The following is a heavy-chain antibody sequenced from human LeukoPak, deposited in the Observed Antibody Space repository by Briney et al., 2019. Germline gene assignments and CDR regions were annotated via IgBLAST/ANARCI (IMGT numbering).Heavy chain of an antibody. D-gene: IGHD2-15*01. CDR3: AKGNKGYCSGGSCYFDY. CDR2: ISGSGGST. Sequence: GGSLRLSCAASGFTFSSYAMSWVRQAPGKGLEWVSAISGSGGSTYYADSVKGRFTISRDNSKNTLYLQMNSLRAEDTAVYYCAKGNKGYCSGGSCYFDYWGQGTLVTVFS. V-gene: IGHV3-23*01. CDR1: GFTFSSYA. J-gene: IGHJ4*02.